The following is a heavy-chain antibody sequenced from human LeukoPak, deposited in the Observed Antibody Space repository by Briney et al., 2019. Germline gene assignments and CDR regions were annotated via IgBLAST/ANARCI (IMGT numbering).Heavy chain of an antibody. J-gene: IGHJ4*02. CDR3: AKDLLWFGELFPFDY. CDR1: EFTFSSKA. Sequence: GGSLRLSCAASEFTFSSKAMGWVRQAPGKGREWVSAISGSGGSTYYADSGRGRFTITRDNSKNSLYLQMHSMRAEDTAVYYCAKDLLWFGELFPFDYWGQGTLVTVSS. CDR2: ISGSGGST. V-gene: IGHV3-23*01. D-gene: IGHD3-10*01.